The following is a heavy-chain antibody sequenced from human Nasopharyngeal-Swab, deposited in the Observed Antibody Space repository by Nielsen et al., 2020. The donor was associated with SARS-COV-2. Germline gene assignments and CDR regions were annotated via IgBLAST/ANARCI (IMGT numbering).Heavy chain of an antibody. CDR2: ISGSGGST. Sequence: GASLKISCAASGFTFSSYAMSWVRQAPGKGLEWVSAISGSGGSTYYADPVKGRFTISRDNSKNTLYLQMNSLRAEDTAVYYCAKDTALYLAFDIWGQGTMVTVSS. CDR3: AKDTALYLAFDI. V-gene: IGHV3-23*01. D-gene: IGHD3-9*01. CDR1: GFTFSSYA. J-gene: IGHJ3*02.